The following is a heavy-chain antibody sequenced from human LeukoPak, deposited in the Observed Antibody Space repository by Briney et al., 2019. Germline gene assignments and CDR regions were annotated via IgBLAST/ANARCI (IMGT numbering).Heavy chain of an antibody. Sequence: ASVKVSCKAYGYPFTTYDNNWVRKATGQGLEWMGWMNPSSGYTGYSQKFQGRVTMTRNTSITTAYMELSSLRSEDTAVYYCARISDHNWYFDLWGRGTLVTVSS. CDR1: GYPFTTYD. D-gene: IGHD1-14*01. CDR2: MNPSSGYT. J-gene: IGHJ2*01. CDR3: ARISDHNWYFDL. V-gene: IGHV1-8*01.